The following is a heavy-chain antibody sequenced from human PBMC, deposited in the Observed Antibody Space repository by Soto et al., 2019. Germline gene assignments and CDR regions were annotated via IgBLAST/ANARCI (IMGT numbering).Heavy chain of an antibody. Sequence: TLSLTCTVSGGSISSGDYYWSWIRQPPGKALEWLALIYWDDDKRYSPSLKSRLTITKDTSKNQVVLTMTNMDPVDTATYYCARSGRGYSYGLFESWGQGTPVTVSS. CDR1: GGSISSGDYY. CDR3: ARSGRGYSYGLFES. CDR2: IYWDDDK. J-gene: IGHJ4*02. D-gene: IGHD5-18*01. V-gene: IGHV2-5*08.